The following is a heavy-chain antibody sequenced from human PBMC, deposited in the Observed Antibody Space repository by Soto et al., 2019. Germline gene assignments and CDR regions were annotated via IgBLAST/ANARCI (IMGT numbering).Heavy chain of an antibody. Sequence: HPGGSLRLSCAASGFTFSSYWMNWVRQAPGKGLEWVANIKEDGSAKYYVDSVKGRFTISRDNAKNSLYLQMNSLRAEDTAVYYCARDSGYATFDYWGQGTLVTVSS. CDR2: IKEDGSAK. J-gene: IGHJ4*02. CDR1: GFTFSSYW. CDR3: ARDSGYATFDY. V-gene: IGHV3-7*01. D-gene: IGHD5-12*01.